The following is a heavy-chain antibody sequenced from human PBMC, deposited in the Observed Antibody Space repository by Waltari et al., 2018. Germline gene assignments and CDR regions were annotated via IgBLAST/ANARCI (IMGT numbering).Heavy chain of an antibody. D-gene: IGHD1-1*01. J-gene: IGHJ6*02. V-gene: IGHV1-8*03. CDR1: GYTFTSYD. CDR2: MNPNRGNT. CDR3: AAYNWNDRRNRQRDV. Sequence: QVQLVQSGAEVKKPGASVKVSCKASGYTFTSYDINWVRQATGQGLAWMGWMNPNRGNTGDAQRCHGRGTITMNTSISTAYMELSSLRAEDTAVYYCAAYNWNDRRNRQRDVWGQGTTVTVSS.